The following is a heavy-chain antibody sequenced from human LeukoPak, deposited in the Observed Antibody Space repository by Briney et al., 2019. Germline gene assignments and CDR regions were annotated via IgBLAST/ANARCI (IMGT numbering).Heavy chain of an antibody. V-gene: IGHV3-21*01. CDR3: ARDGGSWYPALGY. J-gene: IGHJ4*02. CDR2: ISSSSSYI. D-gene: IGHD6-13*01. CDR1: GFTFSSYS. Sequence: GGSLRLSCAASGFTFSSYSMNWVRQAPGKGLEWVSSISSSSSYIYYPDSVKGRFTISRDNAKNSLYLQMNSLRAEDTAVYYCARDGGSWYPALGYWGQGTLVTVSS.